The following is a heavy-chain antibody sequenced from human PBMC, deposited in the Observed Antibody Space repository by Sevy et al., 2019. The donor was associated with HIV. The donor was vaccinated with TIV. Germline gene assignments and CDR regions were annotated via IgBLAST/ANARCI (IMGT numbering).Heavy chain of an antibody. Sequence: GGSLRLSCAASGFTFSSYAMHWVRQAPGKGLEWVAVISYDGSNKYYADSVKGRFTISRDNSKNTLYLQMNSLRAEDTAVYYCAGDHRGSYYDFWSGYHGMDVWGQGTTVTVSS. CDR2: ISYDGSNK. CDR1: GFTFSSYA. D-gene: IGHD3-3*01. CDR3: AGDHRGSYYDFWSGYHGMDV. V-gene: IGHV3-30*04. J-gene: IGHJ6*02.